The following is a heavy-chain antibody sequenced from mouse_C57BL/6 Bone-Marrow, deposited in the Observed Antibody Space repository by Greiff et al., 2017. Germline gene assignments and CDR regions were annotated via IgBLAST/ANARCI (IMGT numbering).Heavy chain of an antibody. V-gene: IGHV1-55*01. CDR3: ARPYYSNYWYFDV. D-gene: IGHD2-5*01. CDR1: GYTFTSYW. J-gene: IGHJ1*03. Sequence: VQLQQPGAELVKPGASVKMSCKASGYTFTSYWITWVKQRPGQGLEWIGEIYPGSGSTNYNEKFKSKATLTVDTSSSTAYMQRSSLTSEDSAVYYCARPYYSNYWYFDVWGTGTTGTVSS. CDR2: IYPGSGST.